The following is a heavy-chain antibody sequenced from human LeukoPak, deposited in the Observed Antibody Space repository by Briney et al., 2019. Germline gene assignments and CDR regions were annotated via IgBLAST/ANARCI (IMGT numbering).Heavy chain of an antibody. Sequence: PGASVNVSCKASGYTFTSYAMNWVRQAPGQGLEWMGWINTNTGNPTYAQGFTGRFVFSLDTSVSTAYLQISSLKAEDTAVYYCARSAITMVRGKINWFDPWGQGTLVTVSS. CDR2: INTNTGNP. J-gene: IGHJ5*02. CDR3: ARSAITMVRGKINWFDP. D-gene: IGHD3-10*01. CDR1: GYTFTSYA. V-gene: IGHV7-4-1*02.